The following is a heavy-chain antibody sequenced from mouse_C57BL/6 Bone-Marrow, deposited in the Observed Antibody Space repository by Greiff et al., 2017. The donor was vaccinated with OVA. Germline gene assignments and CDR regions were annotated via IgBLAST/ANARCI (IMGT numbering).Heavy chain of an antibody. D-gene: IGHD1-1*01. CDR1: GYTFTSYD. V-gene: IGHV1-85*01. J-gene: IGHJ2*01. Sequence: VKLQESGPELVKPGASVKLSCKASGYTFTSYDIHWVKQRPGQGLEWIGWIYPRDGSTKYNEKFKGKATLTVDTSSSTAYMELHSLTSEDSAVYFCARSAIDYYGSSYDYWGQGTTLTVSS. CDR2: IYPRDGST. CDR3: ARSAIDYYGSSYDY.